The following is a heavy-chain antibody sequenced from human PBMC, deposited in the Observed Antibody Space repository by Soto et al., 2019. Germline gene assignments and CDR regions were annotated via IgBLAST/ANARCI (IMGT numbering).Heavy chain of an antibody. Sequence: QLQLQESGPGLVKPSETLSLICTVSGGSISSSDYYWGWIRQPPGKGLEWIGSSHYSGSSYYNPPLKSRVTISVDTSKNQFSLKLSSVTAADTAVYYCARPGVKGSGSFYYYYGTDVWGQGTTVTVSS. CDR3: ARPGVKGSGSFYYYYGTDV. CDR1: GGSISSSDYY. CDR2: SHYSGSS. V-gene: IGHV4-39*01. D-gene: IGHD3-10*01. J-gene: IGHJ6*02.